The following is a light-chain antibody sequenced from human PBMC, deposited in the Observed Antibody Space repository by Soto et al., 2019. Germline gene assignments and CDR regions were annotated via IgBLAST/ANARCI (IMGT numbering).Light chain of an antibody. CDR2: GAS. V-gene: IGKV3-15*01. J-gene: IGKJ3*01. CDR3: QQYNDWPPFT. Sequence: EIVMTQYPDTLSVSPGERATLSCRASQNINDKLAWFQQKPGQVPRLLIIGASTTATGVPARFSGSGSGTEFTLTISGLQSADFAVYYWQQYNDWPPFTFGPGTRVDVK. CDR1: QNINDK.